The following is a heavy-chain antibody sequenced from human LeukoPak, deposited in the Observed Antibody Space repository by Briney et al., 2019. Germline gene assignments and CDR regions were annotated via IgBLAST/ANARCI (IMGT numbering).Heavy chain of an antibody. CDR2: ISAYNGNT. Sequence: ASVKVSCKASGYTFTSYGISWVRQAPGQGLAWMGWISAYNGNTNYAQKLQGRVTMTTDTSTSTAYMELRSLRSDDTAVYYCARRYSYESWFDPWGQGTLVTVSS. D-gene: IGHD5-18*01. V-gene: IGHV1-18*01. CDR3: ARRYSYESWFDP. CDR1: GYTFTSYG. J-gene: IGHJ5*02.